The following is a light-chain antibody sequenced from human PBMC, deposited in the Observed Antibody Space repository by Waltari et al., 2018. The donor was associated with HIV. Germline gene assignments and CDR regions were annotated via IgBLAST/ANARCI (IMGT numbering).Light chain of an antibody. CDR2: GAS. V-gene: IGKV3-20*01. J-gene: IGKJ1*01. Sequence: EIVLTQSPGTLSLSPGERATLSCRASQNIGSSSLAGYQHKPGQAPRLLISGASSRATGIPDRFSGSASGTDFTLTITRLEPEDFAVYYCQQYRGLPLTFGQGTTVEIK. CDR1: QNIGSSS. CDR3: QQYRGLPLT.